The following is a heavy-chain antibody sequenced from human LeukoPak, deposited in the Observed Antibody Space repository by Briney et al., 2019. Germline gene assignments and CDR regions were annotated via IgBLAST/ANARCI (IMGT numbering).Heavy chain of an antibody. J-gene: IGHJ6*02. CDR1: GYTFTGYY. Sequence: EASVKVSCKASGYTFTGYYMHWVRQAPGQGLEWMGWINPNSGGTNYAQKFQGWVTMTRDTSISTAYMELSRLRSDDTAVYYCARDLSYKTLLWFGELLDTPSYGMDVWGQGTTVTVSS. CDR3: ARDLSYKTLLWFGELLDTPSYGMDV. CDR2: INPNSGGT. D-gene: IGHD3-10*01. V-gene: IGHV1-2*04.